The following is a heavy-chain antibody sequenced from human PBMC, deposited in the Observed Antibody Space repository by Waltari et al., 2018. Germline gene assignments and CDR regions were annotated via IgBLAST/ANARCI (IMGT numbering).Heavy chain of an antibody. CDR1: GGPMYTSNYY. CDR3: ATQYQSIPPATHFYGMDV. J-gene: IGHJ6*04. V-gene: IGHV4-39*01. CDR2: IYYNGAP. D-gene: IGHD2-2*01. Sequence: QMQLQESGPGLVKPSETLSLTRTVSGGPMYTSNYYWVWIRQPPRKGLGWIGSIYYNGAPASNPTLKSWDCPSADASTSQFSLTLSTVAGADTALYYSATQYQSIPPATHFYGMDVGGTGTTVTVSS.